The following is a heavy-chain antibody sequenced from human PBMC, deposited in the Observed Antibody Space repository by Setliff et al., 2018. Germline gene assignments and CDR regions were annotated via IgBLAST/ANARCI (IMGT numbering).Heavy chain of an antibody. CDR1: GFTFSNAW. Sequence: PGGSLRLSCTASGFTFSNAWMSWVRQAPGKGLEWVGRIKRITDSGTTDHAAPVKGRFTISRDNAENTLYLQMNSLRAEDTAVYYCARAHSSTLSVHDYWGQGTLVTVSS. CDR3: ARAHSSTLSVHDY. D-gene: IGHD2-2*01. J-gene: IGHJ4*02. CDR2: IKRITDSGTT. V-gene: IGHV3-15*05.